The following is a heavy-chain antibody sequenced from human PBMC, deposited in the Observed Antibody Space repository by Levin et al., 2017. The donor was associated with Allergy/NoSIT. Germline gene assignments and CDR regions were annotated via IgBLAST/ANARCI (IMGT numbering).Heavy chain of an antibody. Sequence: GGSLRLSCAASGFTFSTYAMSWVRQAPGKGLEWVSAISGSGYGTYYADSVKGRFTISRDNSKNTLYPQLNSLRAEDTAVYYCAKAGDGDYVLPTDYWGQGTLVTVSS. CDR3: AKAGDGDYVLPTDY. D-gene: IGHD4-17*01. CDR1: GFTFSTYA. J-gene: IGHJ4*02. CDR2: ISGSGYGT. V-gene: IGHV3-23*01.